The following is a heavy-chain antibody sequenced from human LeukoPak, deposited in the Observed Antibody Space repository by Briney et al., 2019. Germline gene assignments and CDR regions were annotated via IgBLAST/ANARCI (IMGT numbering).Heavy chain of an antibody. CDR3: ARGGISIVALDY. D-gene: IGHD6-13*01. CDR2: IYRSGST. Sequence: SGTLSLTCAVSGGFISSGNWWSWVRQPPGKGLEWIGEIYRSGSTNYNPSLKSRVTISVDKSKNQFSLKLSSVTAADTAVYYCARGGISIVALDYWGQGTLVTVSS. CDR1: GGFISSGNW. V-gene: IGHV4-4*02. J-gene: IGHJ4*02.